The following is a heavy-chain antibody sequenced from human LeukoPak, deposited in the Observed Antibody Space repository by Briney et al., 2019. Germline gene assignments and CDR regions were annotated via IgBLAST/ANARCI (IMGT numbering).Heavy chain of an antibody. V-gene: IGHV3-74*01. D-gene: IGHD6-6*01. CDR2: INTDGSST. CDR3: ANVLGGPPSIAARPY. Sequence: GGSLRLSCAASGFTFSSYWMHWVRQAPGKGLVWVSRINTDGSSTSYADSVKGRFTISRDNAKNTLYLQMNSLRAEDTAVYYCANVLGGPPSIAARPYWGQGTLVTVSS. J-gene: IGHJ4*02. CDR1: GFTFSSYW.